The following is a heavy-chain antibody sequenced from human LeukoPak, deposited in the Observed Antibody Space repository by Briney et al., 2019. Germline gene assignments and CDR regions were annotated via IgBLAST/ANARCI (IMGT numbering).Heavy chain of an antibody. D-gene: IGHD3-22*01. Sequence: GGSLRLSCAASGFTVSSNYMSWVRQAPGKGLEWVSVIYSGGSTYYADSVKGRFTISRDNSKNTLYLQMNSLRAEDTAVYYCARTNQYYYDSSGYSHQDWDYWGQGTLVTVSS. J-gene: IGHJ4*02. V-gene: IGHV3-66*01. CDR3: ARTNQYYYDSSGYSHQDWDY. CDR1: GFTVSSNY. CDR2: IYSGGST.